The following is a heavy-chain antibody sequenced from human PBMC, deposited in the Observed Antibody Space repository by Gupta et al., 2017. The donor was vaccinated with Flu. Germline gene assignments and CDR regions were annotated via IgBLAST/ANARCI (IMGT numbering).Heavy chain of an antibody. CDR2: IASDGSHK. D-gene: IGHD2-2*01. Sequence: QMQLLESGGGVVQFGTSPRLSRAAPGFASSGYGMHWGRQAPGKGLEWVADIASDGSHKDYADSVRGRFTISRDNSKNTLSLEMDSLRVEDTAVYYCAKEGPWTASCPYYCYYMDVWGKGTTVTVSS. J-gene: IGHJ6*03. V-gene: IGHV3-30*18. CDR1: GFASSGYG. CDR3: AKEGPWTASCPYYCYYMDV.